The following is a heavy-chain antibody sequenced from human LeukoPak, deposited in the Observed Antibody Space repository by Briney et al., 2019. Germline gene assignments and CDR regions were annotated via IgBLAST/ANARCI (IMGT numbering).Heavy chain of an antibody. D-gene: IGHD2-2*01. CDR1: GGSISSSSHY. CDR3: ARLQVPATAIYYFDY. V-gene: IGHV4-39*01. J-gene: IGHJ4*02. CDR2: IYYSGST. Sequence: PSETLSLTCTVSGGSISSSSHYWGWIRQPPGKGLEWIGSIYYSGSTYYNPSLKSRVTISVDTSKNQFSLKLSSVTAADTAVYYCARLQVPATAIYYFDYWGQGTLVTVSS.